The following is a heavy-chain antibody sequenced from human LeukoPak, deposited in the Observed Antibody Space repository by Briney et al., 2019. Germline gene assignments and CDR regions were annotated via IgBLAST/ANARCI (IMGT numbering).Heavy chain of an antibody. J-gene: IGHJ3*02. D-gene: IGHD2-2*01. CDR2: IKQDGSEK. CDR1: GFTFSIYS. CDR3: ARVPPAFLSGAAHDAFDI. Sequence: GGSLRLSCAASGFTFSIYSMNWVRQAPGKGLEWVANIKQDGSEKYYVDSVKGRFTISRDNAKNSLYLQMNSLRAEDTAVYYCARVPPAFLSGAAHDAFDIWGQGTMVTVSS. V-gene: IGHV3-7*01.